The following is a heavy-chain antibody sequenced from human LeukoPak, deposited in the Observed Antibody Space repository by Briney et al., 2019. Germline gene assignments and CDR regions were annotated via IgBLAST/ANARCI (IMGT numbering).Heavy chain of an antibody. CDR3: AKETMIVVVSLDY. V-gene: IGHV3-23*01. D-gene: IGHD3-22*01. Sequence: GGSLRLSCAASGFTFSSYAMSWVRQAPGKGREGVSAISGSGGSTYYADSVKGRFTISRDNSKNTLYLQMNSLRAEDTAVYYCAKETMIVVVSLDYWGQGTLVTVSS. J-gene: IGHJ4*02. CDR1: GFTFSSYA. CDR2: ISGSGGST.